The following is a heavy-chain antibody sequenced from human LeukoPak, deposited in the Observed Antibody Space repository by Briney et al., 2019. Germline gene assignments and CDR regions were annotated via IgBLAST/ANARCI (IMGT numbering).Heavy chain of an antibody. D-gene: IGHD2-21*02. V-gene: IGHV1-2*02. CDR2: INPNSGGT. CDR3: ARSANPATAFDY. CDR1: GYTFTSYG. Sequence: ASVKVSFKASGYTFTSYGISWVRQAPGQGLEWMGWINPNSGGTNYAQNFQGRVTMTRDTSISTAYMELSRLRSDDTAVYYCARSANPATAFDYWGQGTLVTVSS. J-gene: IGHJ4*02.